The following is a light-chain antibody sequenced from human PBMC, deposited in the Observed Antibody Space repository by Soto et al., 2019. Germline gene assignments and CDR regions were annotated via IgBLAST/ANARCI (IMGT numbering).Light chain of an antibody. V-gene: IGKV1-39*01. CDR3: QQTSSPPT. CDR2: AVS. CDR1: QSVRSY. Sequence: DIQMTQSPSSLSASVGDRVTVTCRASQSVRSYLHWYQQKPGKAPKLLIYAVSSLQNGVSSRFSGSGSGTDFTLSISNLQPEDLGTYYCQQTSSPPTFGGGTKVEIK. J-gene: IGKJ4*01.